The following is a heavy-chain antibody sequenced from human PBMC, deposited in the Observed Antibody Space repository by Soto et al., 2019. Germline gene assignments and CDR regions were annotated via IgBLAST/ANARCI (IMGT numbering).Heavy chain of an antibody. V-gene: IGHV3-74*01. J-gene: IGHJ6*03. CDR2: INSDGSST. CDR1: GFTFSSYW. Sequence: GGSLRLSCAASGFTFSSYWMHWVRQAPGKGLVWVSRINSDGSSTSYADSVKGRFTISRDNAKNTLYLQMNSLRAEDTAVYYCVNRRGLYSSSWERNYYYYYMDVWGKGTTVTVSS. CDR3: VNRRGLYSSSWERNYYYYYMDV. D-gene: IGHD6-13*01.